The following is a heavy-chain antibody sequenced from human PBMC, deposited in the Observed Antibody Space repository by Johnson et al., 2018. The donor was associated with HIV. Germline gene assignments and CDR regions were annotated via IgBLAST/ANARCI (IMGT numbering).Heavy chain of an antibody. CDR2: ISYDGSNK. Sequence: QVQLVESGGGLVQPGGSLRLSCAASGFTFSSYAMHWVRQAPGKGLEWVAVISYDGSNKYYADSVKGRFTISRDNSKNTRYLQMNSLRAEDTAVYYCARGGYGEVFDIWGQGTMVTVSS. J-gene: IGHJ3*02. V-gene: IGHV3-30*14. CDR1: GFTFSSYA. D-gene: IGHD4-17*01. CDR3: ARGGYGEVFDI.